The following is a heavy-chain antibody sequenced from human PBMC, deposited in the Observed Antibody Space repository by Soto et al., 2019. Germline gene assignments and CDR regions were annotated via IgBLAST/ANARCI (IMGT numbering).Heavy chain of an antibody. CDR2: INHSGST. J-gene: IGHJ6*02. CDR3: ARGPAYTVTTLVLSRNYYYYGMDV. CDR1: GGSFSWYY. D-gene: IGHD4-17*01. V-gene: IGHV4-34*01. Sequence: PSETLSLTWAVYGGSFSWYYWSWIRQPPGKGLEWIGEINHSGSTNYNPSLKSRVTISVDTSKNQFSLKLSSVTAADTAAYYCARGPAYTVTTLVLSRNYYYYGMDVWGQGTTVTVSS.